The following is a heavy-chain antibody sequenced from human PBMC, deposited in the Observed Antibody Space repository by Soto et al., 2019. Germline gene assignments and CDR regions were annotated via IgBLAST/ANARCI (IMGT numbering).Heavy chain of an antibody. CDR2: IYYSGST. D-gene: IGHD3-3*01. CDR3: ARLDRFLEWLLPFDY. V-gene: IGHV4-39*01. CDR1: GGSISSSSYY. J-gene: IGHJ4*02. Sequence: QLQLQESGPGLVKPSETLSLTCTVSGGSISSSSYYWGWIRQPPGKGLEWIGSIYYSGSTYYNPSLKSRVTISVDTSKNQFSLKLSSVTAADTAVYYCARLDRFLEWLLPFDYWGQGTLVTVSS.